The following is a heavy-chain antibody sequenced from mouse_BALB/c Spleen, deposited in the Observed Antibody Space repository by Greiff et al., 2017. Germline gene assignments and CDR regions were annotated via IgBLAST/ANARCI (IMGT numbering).Heavy chain of an antibody. CDR2: INPSNGRT. J-gene: IGHJ2*01. V-gene: IGHV1S81*02. D-gene: IGHD2-4*01. CDR3: ARAETMITSYYFDY. Sequence: QVQLQQPGAELVKPGASVKLSCKASGYTFTSYWMHWVKQRPGQGLEWIGEINPSNGRTNYNEKFKSKATLTVDKSSSTAYMQLSSLTSEDSAVYYCARAETMITSYYFDYWGQGTTLTVSS. CDR1: GYTFTSYW.